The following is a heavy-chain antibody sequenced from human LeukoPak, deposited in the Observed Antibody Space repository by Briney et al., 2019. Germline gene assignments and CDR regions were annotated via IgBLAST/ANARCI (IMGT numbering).Heavy chain of an antibody. Sequence: SETLSLTCTVSGASISNYYWTWIRQPPGKGLECIGYISYSGSTNYNPSLKSRVSISLDTSKNQFSLKLSSMTAADTAVYYCARELKVGNTGYYFDYWGQGTLVTVSS. CDR1: GASISNYY. CDR3: ARELKVGNTGYYFDY. D-gene: IGHD2/OR15-2a*01. CDR2: ISYSGST. V-gene: IGHV4-59*01. J-gene: IGHJ4*02.